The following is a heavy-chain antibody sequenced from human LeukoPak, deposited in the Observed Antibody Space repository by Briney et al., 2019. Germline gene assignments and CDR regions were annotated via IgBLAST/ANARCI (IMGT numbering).Heavy chain of an antibody. CDR2: ISASSTSI. CDR1: GFTFSDYN. D-gene: IGHD2-15*01. V-gene: IGHV3-48*04. CDR3: AGGGFATNFDY. J-gene: IGHJ4*02. Sequence: GGSLRLSCAASGFTFSDYNMNWVRQAPGKGLEWVSQISASSTSIKYADSVKGRFTISRDNAKNSLYLQMNSLRAEDTAVYYCAGGGFATNFDYWGQGTLVTVSS.